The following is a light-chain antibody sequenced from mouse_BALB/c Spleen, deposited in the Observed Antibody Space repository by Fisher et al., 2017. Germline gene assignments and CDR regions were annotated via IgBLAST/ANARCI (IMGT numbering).Light chain of an antibody. Sequence: IVITQTTAIMSASPGEKVTMTCSASSSVSYMHWYQQKSGSSPKLWIYSISNLASGVPARFSGSGSGTSYSLTINSMEAEDAATYYCQQWSSNPRTFGGGTKLEIK. J-gene: IGKJ1*01. CDR2: SIS. CDR1: SSVSY. CDR3: QQWSSNPRT. V-gene: IGKV4-68*01.